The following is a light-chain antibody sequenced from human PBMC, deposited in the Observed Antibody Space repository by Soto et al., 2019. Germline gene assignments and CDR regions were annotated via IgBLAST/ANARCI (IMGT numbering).Light chain of an antibody. J-gene: IGKJ5*01. CDR3: QQYGTPRSVT. V-gene: IGKV3-20*01. CDR1: ESISRDY. Sequence: EIVLTQSPGTLSLSPGQIATVSCRASESISRDYLAWYQQRLGQAPRLLIYGASSGATGIPDRFSGSGSGTDFTLTISRLEPEDFAVYYCQQYGTPRSVTFGQGTRLETK. CDR2: GAS.